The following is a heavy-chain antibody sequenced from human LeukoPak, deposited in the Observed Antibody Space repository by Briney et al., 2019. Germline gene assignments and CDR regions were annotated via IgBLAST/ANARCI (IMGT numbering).Heavy chain of an antibody. CDR2: IKQDGSEK. D-gene: IGHD3-3*01. CDR3: ARDRDFWSGYYIDY. J-gene: IGHJ4*02. V-gene: IGHV3-7*01. CDR1: GFTFSSYW. Sequence: GGSLRLSCAASGFTFSSYWMSWVRQAPGKGLEWVANIKQDGSEKHYVDSVKGRFTIPRDNAKNSLYLQMNSLRAEDTAVYSCARDRDFWSGYYIDYWGQGTLVTVSS.